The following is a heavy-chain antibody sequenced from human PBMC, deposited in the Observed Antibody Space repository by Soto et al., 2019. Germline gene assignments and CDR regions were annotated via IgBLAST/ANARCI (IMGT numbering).Heavy chain of an antibody. Sequence: LRLSCAASGFTFSSYATSWVRQAPGKGLEWVSAISGSGGSTYYADSVKGRFTISRDNSKNTLYLQMNSLRAEDTAVYYCAKDLTGYSSGWYQDAFDIWGQGTMVTVSS. D-gene: IGHD6-19*01. V-gene: IGHV3-23*01. J-gene: IGHJ3*02. CDR2: ISGSGGST. CDR3: AKDLTGYSSGWYQDAFDI. CDR1: GFTFSSYA.